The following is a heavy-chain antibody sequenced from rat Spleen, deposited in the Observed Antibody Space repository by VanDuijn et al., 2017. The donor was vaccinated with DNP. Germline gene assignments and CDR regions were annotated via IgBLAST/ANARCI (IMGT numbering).Heavy chain of an antibody. J-gene: IGHJ2*01. CDR1: GFSITTNY. V-gene: IGHV3-1*01. Sequence: EVQLQESGPGLVKPSHSLSLTCSVTGFSITTNYWGWIRKFPGNKMEWIGHISYSGTSGYNPSLKSRISITRDTSKNQFFLQLNSVTPEDTATYYCARTSGFDYWGQGVIVTVSS. CDR3: ARTSGFDY. D-gene: IGHD1-4*01. CDR2: ISYSGTS.